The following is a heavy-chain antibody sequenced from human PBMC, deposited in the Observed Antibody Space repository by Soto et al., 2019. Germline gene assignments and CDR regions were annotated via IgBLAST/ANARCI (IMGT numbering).Heavy chain of an antibody. CDR2: IYYSGST. V-gene: IGHV4-59*01. J-gene: IGHJ4*02. CDR1: GGSISSDY. Sequence: QVQLQESGPGLVKPSETLSLTCTVSGGSISSDYWSWFRQPPGKGLEWIGYIYYSGSTKYNPSLMSRVTMSVDRSKNQFSLKLSSVTAADTAVYYCASWGPAADYWGQGTLVTVSS. D-gene: IGHD2-2*01. CDR3: ASWGPAADY.